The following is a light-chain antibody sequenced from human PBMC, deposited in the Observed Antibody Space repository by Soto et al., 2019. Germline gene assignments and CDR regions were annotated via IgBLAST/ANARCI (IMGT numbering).Light chain of an antibody. V-gene: IGLV2-23*01. CDR3: CSFAGSTTW. Sequence: QSVLTQPASVSGSPGQSITISCTGTSSDVGTYTPVSWYQQHPGKAPKVIIYDDIKRPSGVSNRFSGSKSGNTASLTISGLQAEDEADYYCCSFAGSTTWFGGGTKVTVL. CDR1: SSDVGTYTP. J-gene: IGLJ3*02. CDR2: DDI.